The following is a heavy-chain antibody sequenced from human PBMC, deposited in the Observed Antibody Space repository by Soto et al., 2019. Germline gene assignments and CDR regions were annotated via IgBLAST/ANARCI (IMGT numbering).Heavy chain of an antibody. Sequence: PSQTLSLTCAISGASVSSSSAAWNWIRQSPSRGLEWLGRTYYRSKWYNEYAVSVKSRITINPDTSKNQFSLQLNSVTPEDTAVYYCAADTVAVAGPYFDFWGQGTLVTVSS. CDR2: TYYRSKWYN. CDR1: GASVSSSSAA. V-gene: IGHV6-1*01. CDR3: AADTVAVAGPYFDF. D-gene: IGHD6-19*01. J-gene: IGHJ4*02.